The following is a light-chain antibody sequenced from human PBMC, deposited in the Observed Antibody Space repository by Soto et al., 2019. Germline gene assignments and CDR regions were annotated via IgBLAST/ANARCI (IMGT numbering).Light chain of an antibody. V-gene: IGLV2-23*01. CDR3: CSYSTGSTLL. CDR2: EGS. CDR1: SSDVGTYKF. J-gene: IGLJ2*01. Sequence: QSALTQPASVAGSPGQSITISCTGTSSDVGTYKFVSWYQQHPGKAPKLMIYEGSKRPSGVSARFSGSKSGNTASLTISGLQAEDEADYYCCSYSTGSTLLFGGGTKVTVL.